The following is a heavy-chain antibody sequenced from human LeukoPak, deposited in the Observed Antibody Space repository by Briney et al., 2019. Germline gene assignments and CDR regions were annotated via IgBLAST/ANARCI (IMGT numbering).Heavy chain of an antibody. J-gene: IGHJ4*02. CDR1: GGSFSGYY. CDR3: ARDPGGSYYTY. D-gene: IGHD1-26*01. CDR2: INHSGST. Sequence: SETLSLTCAVYGGSFSGYYWSWIRQPPGKGLEWIGEINHSGSTNYNPSLKSRVTISVDTSKNQFSLKLSSVTAADTAVYYCARDPGGSYYTYWGQGTLVTVSS. V-gene: IGHV4-34*01.